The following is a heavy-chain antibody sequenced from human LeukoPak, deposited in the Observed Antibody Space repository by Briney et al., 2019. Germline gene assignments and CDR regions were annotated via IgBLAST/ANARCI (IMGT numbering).Heavy chain of an antibody. J-gene: IGHJ4*02. D-gene: IGHD3-22*01. CDR3: ARGGSSGYPYYFDY. Sequence: GGSLRLSCAASGFTFSSYSMNWVRQAPGKGLEWVSSISSSSSYTYYADSVKGRFTISRDNAKNSLYLQMNSLRAEDTAVYYCARGGSSGYPYYFDYWGQGTLVTVSS. V-gene: IGHV3-21*01. CDR2: ISSSSSYT. CDR1: GFTFSSYS.